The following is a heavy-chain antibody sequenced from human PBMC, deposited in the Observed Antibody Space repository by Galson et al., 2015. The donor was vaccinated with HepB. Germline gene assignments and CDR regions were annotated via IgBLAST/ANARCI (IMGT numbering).Heavy chain of an antibody. V-gene: IGHV3-23*01. CDR3: VREGALGELFDY. CDR2: ISNSGEST. CDR1: GFTFSGSA. D-gene: IGHD3-10*01. J-gene: IGHJ4*02. Sequence: SLRLSCAASGFTFSGSAIHWVRQAPGKGLEWVSAISNSGESTFYADSVKGRFTISSDNSENTLYLLMNSLRVEDTAVYYCVREGALGELFDYWGQGTLVTVPS.